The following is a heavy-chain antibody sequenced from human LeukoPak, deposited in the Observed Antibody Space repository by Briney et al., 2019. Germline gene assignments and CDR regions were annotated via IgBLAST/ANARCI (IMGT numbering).Heavy chain of an antibody. D-gene: IGHD3-22*01. Sequence: SETLSLTCAVYGGSFSSYYWSWIRQPPGKGLEWIGYIYYSGSTNYNPSLKSRVTISVDTSKNQFSLKLSSVTAADTAVYYCARHHPDYYDSSGYFSSTTTLFDHWGQGTLVTVSP. V-gene: IGHV4-59*08. CDR3: ARHHPDYYDSSGYFSSTTTLFDH. CDR1: GGSFSSYY. J-gene: IGHJ4*02. CDR2: IYYSGST.